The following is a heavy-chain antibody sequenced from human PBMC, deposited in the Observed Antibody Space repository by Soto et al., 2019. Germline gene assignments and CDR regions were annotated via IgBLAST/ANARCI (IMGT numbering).Heavy chain of an antibody. D-gene: IGHD2-15*01. CDR2: IYPCDSYT. V-gene: IGHV5-51*01. CDR3: ARQAAPYNWFER. Sequence: GESLEISCKGSGYNFAAYSIGWVRQMPWKGLEWMGLIYPCDSYTRYRPSFQGQVTISVDKSISIAYLQWSSLKASDTAMYYCARQAAPYNWFERWGEGNMVSVSS. CDR1: GYNFAAYS. J-gene: IGHJ5*01.